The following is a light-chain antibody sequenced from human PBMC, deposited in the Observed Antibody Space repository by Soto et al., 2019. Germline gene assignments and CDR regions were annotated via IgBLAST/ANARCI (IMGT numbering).Light chain of an antibody. CDR3: QQYGRTSWT. CDR2: GAS. V-gene: IGKV3-20*01. J-gene: IGKJ1*01. Sequence: EIVLTQSPGPLSLSPGEGATPSCRASQSVSTNFFAWYQQKPGQAPRLLIYGASTRATGIPDRFSGSGSGTDFTLTISRLEPEDFAVYYCQQYGRTSWTFGQGTKVEIK. CDR1: QSVSTNF.